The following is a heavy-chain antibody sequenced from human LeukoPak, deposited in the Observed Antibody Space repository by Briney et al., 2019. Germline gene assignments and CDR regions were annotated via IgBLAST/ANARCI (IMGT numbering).Heavy chain of an antibody. Sequence: SVKVSCKASGGTFISYIISWVRQAPGQGLEWMGRLIPVLHTPKYAQKFQGRVTITTDASTNTAYMELSSLRSEDTAVYYCARVGSGTYIDNFYMDVWGKGTTVIVSS. CDR1: GGTFISYI. D-gene: IGHD1-1*01. J-gene: IGHJ6*03. CDR3: ARVGSGTYIDNFYMDV. V-gene: IGHV1-69*05. CDR2: LIPVLHTP.